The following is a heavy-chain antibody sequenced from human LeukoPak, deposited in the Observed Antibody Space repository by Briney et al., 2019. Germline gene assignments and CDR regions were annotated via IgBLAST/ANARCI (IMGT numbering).Heavy chain of an antibody. Sequence: GGSLRLSCAASGFTFDDYGMSWVRQAPGKGLEWVSAISGSGGSTYYADSVKGRFTISRDNSKNTLYLQMNSLRAEDTAVYYCAKDGRGYFDYWGQGTLVTVSS. V-gene: IGHV3-23*01. J-gene: IGHJ4*02. CDR2: ISGSGGST. D-gene: IGHD2-15*01. CDR1: GFTFDDYG. CDR3: AKDGRGYFDY.